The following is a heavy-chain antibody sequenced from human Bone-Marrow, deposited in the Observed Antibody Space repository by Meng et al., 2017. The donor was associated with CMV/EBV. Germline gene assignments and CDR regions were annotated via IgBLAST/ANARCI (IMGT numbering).Heavy chain of an antibody. CDR3: ARDGGDYPRYYYGMDV. CDR2: IIPIFGTA. D-gene: IGHD2-21*01. V-gene: IGHV1-69*05. Sequence: SVKVSCKASGYTFTGYYMHWVRQAPGQGLEWMGGIIPIFGTANYAQKFQGRVTITTDESTSTAYMELSSLRSEDTAVYYCARDGGDYPRYYYGMDVWGHGTTVTGSS. J-gene: IGHJ6*02. CDR1: GYTFTGYY.